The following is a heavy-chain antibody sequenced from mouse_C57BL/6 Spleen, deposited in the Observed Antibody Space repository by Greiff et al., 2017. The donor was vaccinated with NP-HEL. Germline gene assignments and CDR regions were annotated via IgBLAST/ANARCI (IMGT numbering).Heavy chain of an antibody. CDR1: GFTFTDYY. J-gene: IGHJ4*01. Sequence: DVMLVESGGGLVQPGGSLSLSCAASGFTFTDYYMSWVRQPPGKALEWLGFLRNKANGYTTEYSASVKGRFTISRDNSPSILYLQMNALRAEDSATYYCARDYSNYVRYAMDYWGQGTSVTVSS. D-gene: IGHD2-5*01. CDR2: LRNKANGYTT. CDR3: ARDYSNYVRYAMDY. V-gene: IGHV7-3*01.